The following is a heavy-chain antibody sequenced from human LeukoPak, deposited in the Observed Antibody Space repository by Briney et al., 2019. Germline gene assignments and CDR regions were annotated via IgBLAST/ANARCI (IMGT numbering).Heavy chain of an antibody. Sequence: AGGSLRLSCAASGFTFSSYGMHWVRQAPGKGLEWVAVISYDGSNKYYADSVKGRFTISRDNSKNTLYLQMNSLRAEDTAVYYCAKELNDFWSPTDYWGQGTLVTVSS. J-gene: IGHJ4*02. CDR1: GFTFSSYG. D-gene: IGHD3-3*01. V-gene: IGHV3-30*18. CDR2: ISYDGSNK. CDR3: AKELNDFWSPTDY.